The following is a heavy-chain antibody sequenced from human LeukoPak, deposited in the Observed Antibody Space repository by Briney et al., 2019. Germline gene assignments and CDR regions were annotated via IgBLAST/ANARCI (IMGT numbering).Heavy chain of an antibody. Sequence: SVKVSCKASGGTFSSYAISWVRQAPGQGLEWMGGIIPIFGTANYAQKFQGRVTITANESTSTAYMELSSLRSEDTAVYYCARDRNYCSGSSCYKYYFDYWGQGTLVTVSS. J-gene: IGHJ4*02. CDR2: IIPIFGTA. V-gene: IGHV1-69*01. CDR3: ARDRNYCSGSSCYKYYFDY. CDR1: GGTFSSYA. D-gene: IGHD2-15*01.